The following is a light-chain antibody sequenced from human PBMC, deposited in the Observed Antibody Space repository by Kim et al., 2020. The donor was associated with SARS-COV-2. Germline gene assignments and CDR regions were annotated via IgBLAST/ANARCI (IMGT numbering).Light chain of an antibody. CDR3: QQYNEWPS. J-gene: IGKJ4*01. V-gene: IGKV3D-15*01. CDR1: QSVSSN. CDR2: GAS. Sequence: EIVMTKFPATLSVSPGERATLSCRASQSVSSNLAWYQQKPGQAPRLFIYGASIRATGIPARFSGSGSGTEFTLTINSQQAEDFAVYSCQQYNEWPSFGGGTKLEIK.